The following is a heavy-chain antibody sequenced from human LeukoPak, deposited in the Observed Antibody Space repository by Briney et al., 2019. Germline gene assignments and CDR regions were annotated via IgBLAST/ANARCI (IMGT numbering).Heavy chain of an antibody. CDR1: GFPFSDYG. D-gene: IGHD3-16*01. Sequence: GTSLRLSCAASGFPFSDYGMYWVRQAPGKGLEWLAVISHDGSNKHYADSVKGGITISRDNTKNTLYLQMNSLTAEDTAVYYCAKVRWGSDNALDSWGQGTLVTGSS. V-gene: IGHV3-30*18. CDR2: ISHDGSNK. J-gene: IGHJ4*02. CDR3: AKVRWGSDNALDS.